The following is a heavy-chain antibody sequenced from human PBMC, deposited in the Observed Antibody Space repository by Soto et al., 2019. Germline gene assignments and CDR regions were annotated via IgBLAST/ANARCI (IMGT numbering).Heavy chain of an antibody. CDR1: GLTVSSKY. Sequence: LRLSCAASGLTVSSKYMSWVRQAPGKGLEWVSVIYSGGSTYYADSVKGRFTTSRDNSKNTVYLQMNSLGAEDTAVYYCAKIESRFFYDSTGYYPFDYWGQGTLVTVSS. CDR2: IYSGGST. J-gene: IGHJ4*02. D-gene: IGHD3-22*01. CDR3: AKIESRFFYDSTGYYPFDY. V-gene: IGHV3-53*01.